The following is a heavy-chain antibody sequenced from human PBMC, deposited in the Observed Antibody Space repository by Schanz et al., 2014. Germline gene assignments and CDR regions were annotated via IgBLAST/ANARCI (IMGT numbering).Heavy chain of an antibody. V-gene: IGHV1-8*02. J-gene: IGHJ3*02. Sequence: QVQLVQSGAEVKKPGSSMKVSCKASGGTFNSYTINWVRQAPGQGLEWMGWMNPDSGNTGYAQKFQGRVTMTRNTSISTAYMELTSLRSEDTAVYFCARGGGPEDVFDIWGQGTILTVSS. CDR1: GGTFNSYT. CDR2: MNPDSGNT. CDR3: ARGGGPEDVFDI.